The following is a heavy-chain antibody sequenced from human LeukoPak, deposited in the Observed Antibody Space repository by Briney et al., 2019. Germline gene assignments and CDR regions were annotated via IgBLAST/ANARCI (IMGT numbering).Heavy chain of an antibody. CDR1: GFTFSSYA. CDR3: AKAPLSYDSSGPFDY. CDR2: ISGNGVST. D-gene: IGHD3-22*01. V-gene: IGHV3-23*01. J-gene: IGHJ4*02. Sequence: PGGSLRLSCATSGFTFSSYAMSWVRQAPGKGLEWVSAISGNGVSTYYADSVKGRFTISRDNSKNTLYLQMYSLRAEDTAVYYCAKAPLSYDSSGPFDYWGQGTLVTVSS.